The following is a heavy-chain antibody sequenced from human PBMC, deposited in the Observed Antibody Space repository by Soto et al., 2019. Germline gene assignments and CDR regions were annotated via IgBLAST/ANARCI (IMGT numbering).Heavy chain of an antibody. J-gene: IGHJ4*02. V-gene: IGHV3-74*01. CDR1: GFTFRNYW. D-gene: IGHD3-3*01. Sequence: PGGSLRLSCAASGFTFRNYWMHWVRQAPGKGLVWVSRISDYGRVNYADSVEGRFTISRSDAKSELYLQMSSLRLEDTAVYYCARGGVDPFDYWGQGSLVTVAS. CDR2: ISDYGRV. CDR3: ARGGVDPFDY.